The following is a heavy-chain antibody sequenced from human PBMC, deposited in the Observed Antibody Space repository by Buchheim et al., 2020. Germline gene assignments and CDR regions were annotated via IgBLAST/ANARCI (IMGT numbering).Heavy chain of an antibody. CDR2: IIPILGIA. D-gene: IGHD5-12*01. Sequence: QVQLVQSGAEVKKPGSSVKVSCKASGGTFSSYAISWVRQAPGQGLEWMGRIIPILGIAKYAQKLQGRVTITADKSTRTAYMELSSLRSEDTAVDYCAIDMLGYGYLPSHWYFDLWGRGTL. CDR3: AIDMLGYGYLPSHWYFDL. V-gene: IGHV1-69*04. J-gene: IGHJ2*01. CDR1: GGTFSSYA.